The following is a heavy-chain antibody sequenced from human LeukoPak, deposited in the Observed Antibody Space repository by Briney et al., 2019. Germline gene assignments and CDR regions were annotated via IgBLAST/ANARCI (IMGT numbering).Heavy chain of an antibody. V-gene: IGHV6-1*01. CDR3: ARGRYYYDSSGYYDTYYFDY. Sequence: SQTLSLTCAISGDSVSSNSAAWNWIRQSPSRGLEWLGRTYYRSKWYNDYAVSVKSRITINPDTSKNQFSLQLNSVTPEDTAVYYCARGRYYYDSSGYYDTYYFDYWGQGTLVTVSS. D-gene: IGHD3-22*01. J-gene: IGHJ4*02. CDR1: GDSVSSNSAA. CDR2: TYYRSKWYN.